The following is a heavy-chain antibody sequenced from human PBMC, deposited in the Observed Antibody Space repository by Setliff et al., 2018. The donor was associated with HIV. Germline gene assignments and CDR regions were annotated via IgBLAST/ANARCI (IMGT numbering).Heavy chain of an antibody. D-gene: IGHD6-19*01. Sequence: ASVKVSCKSSGYTFTKYGITWVRQAPGQGLEWMGWISANNGSSYFAQKLQDRVTMTSDTSTSTAYMELRSLRSDDTAVYYCARVAAIPVTGTSWYFDLWGRGTLVTVSS. J-gene: IGHJ2*01. CDR1: GYTFTKYG. CDR3: ARVAAIPVTGTSWYFDL. CDR2: ISANNGSS. V-gene: IGHV1-18*01.